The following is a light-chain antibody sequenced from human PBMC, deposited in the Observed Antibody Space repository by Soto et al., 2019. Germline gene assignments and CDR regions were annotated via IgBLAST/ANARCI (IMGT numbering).Light chain of an antibody. Sequence: QSALTQPASVSGSPGQSITISCTGSSSDIGAFNYVAWYQQHPGKAPKLIIHGVTNRPSGVSSRFSGSKSDYTASLTISGLQAEDEADYYCSSYTTAFFYVFGTGTKVTV. CDR1: SSDIGAFNY. CDR3: SSYTTAFFYV. J-gene: IGLJ1*01. V-gene: IGLV2-14*01. CDR2: GVT.